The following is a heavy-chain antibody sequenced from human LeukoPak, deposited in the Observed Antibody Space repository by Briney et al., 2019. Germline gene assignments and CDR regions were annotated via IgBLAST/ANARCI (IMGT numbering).Heavy chain of an antibody. CDR1: GYTFTGYY. D-gene: IGHD5-18*01. CDR2: INPNSGGT. J-gene: IGHJ4*02. V-gene: IGHV1-2*02. CDR3: AKGPPPDTAMVTPLPVDY. Sequence: GASVKVSCKASGYTFTGYYMHWVRQAPGQGLEWMGWINPNSGGTNYAQKFQGRVTMTRDTSISTAYMELSRLRSDDTAVYYCAKGPPPDTAMVTPLPVDYWGQGTLVTVSS.